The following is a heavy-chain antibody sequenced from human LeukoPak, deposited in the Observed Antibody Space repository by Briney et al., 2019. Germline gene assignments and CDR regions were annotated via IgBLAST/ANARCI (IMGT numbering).Heavy chain of an antibody. CDR1: GFTFSSYT. J-gene: IGHJ4*02. CDR2: ISGSGGST. Sequence: GGSLRLSCAASGFTFSSYTMNWVRQAPGKGLEWVSAISGSGGSTYYADSVKGRFTISRDNSKNTLYLQMNSLRAEDTAVYYCAKVPGYRATMIVVVTLPWYYFDYWGQGTLVTVSS. D-gene: IGHD3-22*01. CDR3: AKVPGYRATMIVVVTLPWYYFDY. V-gene: IGHV3-23*01.